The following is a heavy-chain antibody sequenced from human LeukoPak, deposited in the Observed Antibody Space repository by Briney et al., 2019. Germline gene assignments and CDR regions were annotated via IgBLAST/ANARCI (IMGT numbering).Heavy chain of an antibody. CDR2: LNTDGSST. Sequence: GGSLRLSCAASGLTFSGYWMHWVRQVPGKGLVWVSRLNTDGSSTSYADSVKGRFTISRDNAKNTLYLQMNSLRAEDTAVYYCARDDAFRGVAMDVWGQGTTVTVSS. V-gene: IGHV3-74*01. J-gene: IGHJ6*01. CDR1: GLTFSGYW. D-gene: IGHD3-16*01. CDR3: ARDDAFRGVAMDV.